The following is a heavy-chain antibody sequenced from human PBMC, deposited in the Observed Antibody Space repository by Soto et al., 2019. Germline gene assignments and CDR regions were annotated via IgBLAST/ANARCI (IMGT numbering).Heavy chain of an antibody. J-gene: IGHJ4*02. CDR3: ARGQRQLAAFDY. CDR1: WESFSCYY. CDR2: INHSGST. D-gene: IGHD6-6*01. Sequence: SDTLYIGCAVYWESFSCYYGSWIRQPPGKGLGWIGEINHSGSTNYNPSLKSRVTISVDTSKNQFSLKLSSVTAADTAVYYCARGQRQLAAFDYWGQGTLVTVSS. V-gene: IGHV4-34*01.